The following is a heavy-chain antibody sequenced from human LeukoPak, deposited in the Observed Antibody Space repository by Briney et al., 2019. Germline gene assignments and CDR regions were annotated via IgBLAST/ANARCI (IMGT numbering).Heavy chain of an antibody. D-gene: IGHD2-2*01. Sequence: PGGSLRLSCAASGFTFSSYSMNWVRQAPGKGLEWVSSISSSSSYIYYADSVKGRFTISRDNAKNSLYLQMNSLRAEDTAVYYCARESSSSTSEDGYNWFDPWGQGTLVTVSS. CDR2: ISSSSSYI. CDR1: GFTFSSYS. J-gene: IGHJ5*02. V-gene: IGHV3-21*01. CDR3: ARESSSSTSEDGYNWFDP.